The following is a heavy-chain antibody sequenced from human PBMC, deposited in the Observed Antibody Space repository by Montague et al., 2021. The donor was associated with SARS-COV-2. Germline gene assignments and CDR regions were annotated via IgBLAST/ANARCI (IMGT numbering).Heavy chain of an antibody. CDR1: GASVTTGHYY. V-gene: IGHV4-61*02. Sequence: TLSLTCTVSGASVTTGHYYWSWIRQPAGKGLEWIGRVYPSGNTNYNPSLRSRVSISVDMSKNQISLKLSSVTAADTAVYYCARVRGAALYFVEVGYYGMVVWGQGTTVTVSS. D-gene: IGHD3-10*01. CDR3: ARVRGAALYFVEVGYYGMVV. J-gene: IGHJ6*02. CDR2: VYPSGNT.